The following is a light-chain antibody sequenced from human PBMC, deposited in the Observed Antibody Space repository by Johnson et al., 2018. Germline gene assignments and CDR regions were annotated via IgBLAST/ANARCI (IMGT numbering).Light chain of an antibody. J-gene: IGLJ1*01. CDR3: VTWDSSLSAVNV. CDR2: ENN. V-gene: IGLV1-51*02. CDR1: SSNIGNNY. Sequence: QSVFTQPPSVSAAPGQKVTNSCSGSSSNIGNNYVSWYQQLPGTAPKLHIYENNKRPSGIPDRFSGSKSGTSATLGITGVQTGEEADSYCVTWDSSLSAVNVFGTGTKVTVL.